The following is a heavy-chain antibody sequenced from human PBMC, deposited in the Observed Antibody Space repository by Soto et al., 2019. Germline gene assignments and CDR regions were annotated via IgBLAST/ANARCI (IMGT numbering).Heavy chain of an antibody. CDR2: IWYDGSNK. D-gene: IGHD3-10*01. J-gene: IGHJ4*02. Sequence: GGSLRLSCAASGFTFSSYGMHWVRQAPGKGLEWVAVIWYDGSNKYYADSVKGRFTISRDNSKNTLYLQMNSLRAEDAAVYYCARDSTGSGSYLDYWGQGTLVTVSS. CDR3: ARDSTGSGSYLDY. V-gene: IGHV3-33*01. CDR1: GFTFSSYG.